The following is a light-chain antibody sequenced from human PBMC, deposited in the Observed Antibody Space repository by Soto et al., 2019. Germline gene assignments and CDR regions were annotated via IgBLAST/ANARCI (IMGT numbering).Light chain of an antibody. J-gene: IGLJ1*01. CDR1: SSDVGGYNY. V-gene: IGLV2-8*01. Sequence: QSALTQPPSASGSPGQSVTISCTGTSSDVGGYNYVCWYQHHPGKAPKLMIYDVSKRPSGVPDRFSGSKSGNTASLTVSGLQAEDEADYYCSSYAGSNNYVFGTGTKLTVL. CDR2: DVS. CDR3: SSYAGSNNYV.